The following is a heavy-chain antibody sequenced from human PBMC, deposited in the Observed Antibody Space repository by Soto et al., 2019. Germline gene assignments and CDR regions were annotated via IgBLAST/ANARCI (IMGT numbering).Heavy chain of an antibody. D-gene: IGHD3-16*02. CDR2: ISGSGGST. J-gene: IGHJ4*02. CDR3: AKGNSSYTTFDY. Sequence: GGSLRLSCXASGFTFSSYAMSWVRQAPGKGLEWVSAISGSGGSTYYADSVKGRFTISRDNSKNTLYLQMNSLRAEDTAVYYCAKGNSSYTTFDYWGQGTLVTVSS. CDR1: GFTFSSYA. V-gene: IGHV3-23*01.